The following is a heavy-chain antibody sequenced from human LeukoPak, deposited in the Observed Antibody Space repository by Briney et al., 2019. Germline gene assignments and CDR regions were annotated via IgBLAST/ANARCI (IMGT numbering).Heavy chain of an antibody. D-gene: IGHD4-11*01. Sequence: GGSLRLSCAASGFIFSSYAMSWVRQAPGKGLEWVSGISGGGGSTYFADSVKGRFTISRDNSKNTLYLHMNSLRAEDTAVYYCAKDGSARTTVTYNWFDPWGQGTLVTVSS. J-gene: IGHJ5*02. CDR1: GFIFSSYA. CDR2: ISGGGGST. CDR3: AKDGSARTTVTYNWFDP. V-gene: IGHV3-23*01.